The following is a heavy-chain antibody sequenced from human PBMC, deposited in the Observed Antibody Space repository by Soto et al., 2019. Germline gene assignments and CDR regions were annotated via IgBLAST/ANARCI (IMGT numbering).Heavy chain of an antibody. V-gene: IGHV3-21*01. D-gene: IGHD2-15*01. CDR2: ISSSSSYI. Sequence: EVQLVESGGGLVKPGGSLRLSCAASGFTFSSYSMNWVRQAPGKGLEWVSSISSSSSYIYYADSVKGRFTISRDNAKNSXXLQMNSLRAEDTAVYYCARDLTYCSGGSCYYGMDVWGQGTTVTVSS. CDR1: GFTFSSYS. CDR3: ARDLTYCSGGSCYYGMDV. J-gene: IGHJ6*02.